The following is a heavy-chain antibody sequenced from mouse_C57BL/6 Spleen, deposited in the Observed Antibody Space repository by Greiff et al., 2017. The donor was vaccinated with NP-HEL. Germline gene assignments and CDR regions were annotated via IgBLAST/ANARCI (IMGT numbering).Heavy chain of an antibody. J-gene: IGHJ2*01. CDR2: IHPNSGST. D-gene: IGHD3-2*01. CDR3: ARCPDSSLDHFDY. V-gene: IGHV1-64*01. Sequence: VQLQQPGAELVKPGASVKLSCKASGYTFTSYWMHWVKQRPGQGLEWIGMIHPNSGSTNYNEKFKSKATLTVSKSYSTAYMQLNSLTSEDSAVYYCARCPDSSLDHFDYWGQGTTLTVSS. CDR1: GYTFTSYW.